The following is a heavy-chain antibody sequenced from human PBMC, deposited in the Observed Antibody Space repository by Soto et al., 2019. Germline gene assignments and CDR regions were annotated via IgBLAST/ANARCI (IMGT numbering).Heavy chain of an antibody. D-gene: IGHD4-17*01. V-gene: IGHV1-46*01. J-gene: IGHJ4*02. Sequence: QVLLVQSGADVKKPGASVRVSCKTSGFTFTSAYMHWVRQAPGQGLEWIGVINVRDGSTLYAQRFQDRVAMTRDTSTRTLHIELGSLTSEDTAIYYCSRDRFGHADSADWGQGTLVTVSS. CDR2: INVRDGST. CDR3: SRDRFGHADSAD. CDR1: GFTFTSAY.